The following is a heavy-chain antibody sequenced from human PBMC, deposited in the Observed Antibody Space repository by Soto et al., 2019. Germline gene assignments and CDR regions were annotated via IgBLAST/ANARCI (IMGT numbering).Heavy chain of an antibody. CDR3: ARDAKSDYYDSSGYYWYFDL. D-gene: IGHD3-22*01. CDR2: IIPIFGTA. CDR1: GGTFSSYA. J-gene: IGHJ2*01. Sequence: QVQLVQSGAEVKKPGSSVKVSCKASGGTFSSYAISWVRQAPGQGLEWMGGIIPIFGTANYAQKLQGRVTITADESTSTAYMELSSLRSEDTAVYYCARDAKSDYYDSSGYYWYFDLWGRGTLVTVSS. V-gene: IGHV1-69*01.